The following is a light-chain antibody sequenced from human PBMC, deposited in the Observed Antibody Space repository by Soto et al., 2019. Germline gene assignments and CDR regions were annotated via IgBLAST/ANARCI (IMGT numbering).Light chain of an antibody. CDR3: QAYDYSLTAFV. J-gene: IGLJ3*02. Sequence: QSALTQPPSASGSPGQSVTISCTGTSSDVGGYNYVSWYQQHPGKAPKLMIYEVSKRPSGVPDRFSGSKSGNTASLTVSGLQAEDEADYYCQAYDYSLTAFVFGGGTKLPVL. CDR1: SSDVGGYNY. CDR2: EVS. V-gene: IGLV2-8*01.